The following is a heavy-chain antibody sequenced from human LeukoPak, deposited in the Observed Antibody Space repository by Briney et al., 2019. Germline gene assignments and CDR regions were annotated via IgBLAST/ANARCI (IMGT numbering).Heavy chain of an antibody. J-gene: IGHJ4*02. CDR1: GLTSSSYS. Sequence: PGGSLRLSCAASGLTSSSYSMNWVRQAPGKGLEWVSFISSLSGTRDYADSVKGRFTISRDNAKNSLYLQMNSLRAEDTAVYYCARDQGGSYSYWGQGTLVTVSS. V-gene: IGHV3-48*01. CDR3: ARDQGGSYSY. D-gene: IGHD1-26*01. CDR2: ISSLSGTR.